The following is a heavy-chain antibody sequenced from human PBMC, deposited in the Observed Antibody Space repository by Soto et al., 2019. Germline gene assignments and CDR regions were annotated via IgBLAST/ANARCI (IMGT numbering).Heavy chain of an antibody. D-gene: IGHD6-6*01. J-gene: IGHJ4*02. Sequence: PGGSLRLSCAASGFTFSSYGMHWVRQAPGKGLEWVAVISYDGSNKYYADSVKGRFTISRDNSKNTLYLQMNSLRAEDTAVYYCAKDSESIAARPLYFDYWGQGTLVTVSS. CDR2: ISYDGSNK. CDR1: GFTFSSYG. V-gene: IGHV3-30*18. CDR3: AKDSESIAARPLYFDY.